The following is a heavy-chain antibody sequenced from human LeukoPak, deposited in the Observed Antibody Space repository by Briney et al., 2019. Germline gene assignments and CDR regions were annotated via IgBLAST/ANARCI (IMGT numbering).Heavy chain of an antibody. CDR3: ARAGLGYSSSWDYYYYMDV. CDR2: INLHSGGT. D-gene: IGHD6-13*01. J-gene: IGHJ6*03. V-gene: IGHV1-2*02. Sequence: GASVKVSCKASGYTFTGYYLHWVRQAPGQGLEWMGWINLHSGGTNYAQRFQGRVTMTRDTSISTVYMELSRLRSDDTAVYYCARAGLGYSSSWDYYYYMDVWGKGTTVTVSS. CDR1: GYTFTGYY.